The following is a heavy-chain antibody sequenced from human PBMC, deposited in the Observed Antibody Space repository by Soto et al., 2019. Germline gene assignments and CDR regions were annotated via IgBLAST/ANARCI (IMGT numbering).Heavy chain of an antibody. CDR3: ARESEDLTSNFDY. CDR1: GFTFTRYS. Sequence: GGSLRLSCAASGFTFTRYSINWVRQAPGKGLEWVSSISITTNYIYYADSMKGRFTVSRDNAKNSVYLEMNSLSAEDTAVYYCARESEDLTSNFDYWGQGTLVTVSS. V-gene: IGHV3-21*01. CDR2: ISITTNYI. J-gene: IGHJ4*02.